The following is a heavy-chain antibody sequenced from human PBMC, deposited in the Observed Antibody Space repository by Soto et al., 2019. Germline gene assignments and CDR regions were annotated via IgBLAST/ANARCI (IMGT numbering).Heavy chain of an antibody. CDR2: IIPIFGTA. Sequence: SVKGSCKASGGTFSSYAISWVRQAPGQGLEWMGGIIPIFGTANYAQKFQGRVTITADESTSTAYMELSSLRSEDTAVYYCARGMAEYYYDSSGPYYYYGMDFWGQGTTVTVSS. J-gene: IGHJ6*02. CDR1: GGTFSSYA. V-gene: IGHV1-69*13. D-gene: IGHD3-22*01. CDR3: ARGMAEYYYDSSGPYYYYGMDF.